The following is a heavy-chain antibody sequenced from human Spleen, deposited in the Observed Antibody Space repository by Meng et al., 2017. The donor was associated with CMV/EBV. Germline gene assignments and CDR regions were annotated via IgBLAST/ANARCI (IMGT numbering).Heavy chain of an antibody. J-gene: IGHJ6*02. CDR3: ARLPRVVNNYYYYTMDV. D-gene: IGHD3-22*01. CDR2: ISSYNGNT. V-gene: IGHV1-18*01. CDR1: GGTFSNYA. Sequence: ASVKVSCKTSGGTFSNYAISWVRQAPGQGLEWMGWISSYNGNTNYAQKFQGRVTMTTDTSTSTAYMEVRSLRSDDTAVYYCARLPRVVNNYYYYTMDVWGQGTTVTVSS.